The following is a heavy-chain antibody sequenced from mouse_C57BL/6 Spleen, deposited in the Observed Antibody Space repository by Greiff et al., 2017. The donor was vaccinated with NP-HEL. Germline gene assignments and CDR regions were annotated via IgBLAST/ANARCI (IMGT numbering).Heavy chain of an antibody. V-gene: IGHV1-85*01. CDR2: IYPRDGST. CDR3: ARDYYGSSYGGGFDY. Sequence: LEESGPELVKPGASVKLSCKASGYTFTSYDINWVKQRPGQGLEWIGWIYPRDGSTKYNEKFKGKATLTVDTSSSTAYMELHSLTSEDSAVYFCARDYYGSSYGGGFDYWGQGTTLTVSS. CDR1: GYTFTSYD. J-gene: IGHJ2*01. D-gene: IGHD1-1*01.